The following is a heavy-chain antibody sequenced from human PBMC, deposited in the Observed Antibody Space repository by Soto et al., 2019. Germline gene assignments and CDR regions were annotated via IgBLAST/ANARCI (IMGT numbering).Heavy chain of an antibody. D-gene: IGHD1-26*01. Sequence: QVQLVQSGAEVKKPGASVKVSCKASGYTFTSYDINWVRQATGQGLEWMGWMNPNSGNTGHAQKFPGRLTMTRTTSISTAYRPLSSLTSEHTPVYYCAREWVRGMAVWGQGTTVTVSS. CDR3: AREWVRGMAV. CDR1: GYTFTSYD. J-gene: IGHJ6*02. V-gene: IGHV1-8*01. CDR2: MNPNSGNT.